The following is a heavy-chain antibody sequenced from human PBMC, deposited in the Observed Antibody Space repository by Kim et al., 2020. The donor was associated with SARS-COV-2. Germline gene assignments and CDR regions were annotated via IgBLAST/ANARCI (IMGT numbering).Heavy chain of an antibody. J-gene: IGHJ4*02. D-gene: IGHD1-26*01. Sequence: IYAQKFQGRVTMTEDTSTDTAYMELSSLRSEDTAVYYCAYYRSYYLGFDYWGQGTLVTVSS. CDR3: AYYRSYYLGFDY. V-gene: IGHV1-24*01.